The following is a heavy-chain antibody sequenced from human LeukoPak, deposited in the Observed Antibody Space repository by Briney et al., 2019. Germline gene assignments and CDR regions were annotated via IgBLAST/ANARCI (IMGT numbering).Heavy chain of an antibody. CDR3: ARDRGGELLDLGHSYNWFDP. V-gene: IGHV4-59*01. CDR1: GGSISSYY. J-gene: IGHJ5*02. D-gene: IGHD1-26*01. CDR2: IYFTGSS. Sequence: PSETLSLTCTVSGGSISSYYWSWIRQPPGKGLEWIGYIYFTGSSNYNPSLKSRVTISVDTSKNQFSLKLSSVTAADTAVYYCARDRGGELLDLGHSYNWFDPWGQGTLVTVSS.